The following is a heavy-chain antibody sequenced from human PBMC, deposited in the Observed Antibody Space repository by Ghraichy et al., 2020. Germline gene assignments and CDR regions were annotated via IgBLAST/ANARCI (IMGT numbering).Heavy chain of an antibody. CDR2: ISYDGSNK. CDR3: AKSRSMDFDY. D-gene: IGHD2-2*03. CDR1: GFTFSSYG. Sequence: GGSLRLSCAASGFTFSSYGMHWVRQAPGKGLEWVAVISYDGSNKYYADSVKGRFTISRDNSKNTLYLQMNSLRAEDTAVYYCAKSRSMDFDYWGQGTLVTVSS. J-gene: IGHJ4*02. V-gene: IGHV3-30*18.